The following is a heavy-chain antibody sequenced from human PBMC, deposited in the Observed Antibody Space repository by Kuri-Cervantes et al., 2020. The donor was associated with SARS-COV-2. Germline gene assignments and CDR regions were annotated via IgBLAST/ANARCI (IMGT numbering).Heavy chain of an antibody. J-gene: IGHJ4*02. V-gene: IGHV3-30*03. CDR1: GFNFSTSD. CDR3: ASLPGIGAAVAGGNDY. D-gene: IGHD6-19*01. CDR2: ISSDGKNK. Sequence: GGSLRLSCVASGFNFSTSDMHWVRQAPVKGLEWVTFISSDGKNKKCMASGKGRFTISRDNSQNTLHLQMKSLRDEDTAVYYCASLPGIGAAVAGGNDYWGQGTLVTVSS.